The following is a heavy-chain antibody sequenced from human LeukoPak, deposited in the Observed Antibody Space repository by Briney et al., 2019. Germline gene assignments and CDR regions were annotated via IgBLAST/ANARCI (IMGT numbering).Heavy chain of an antibody. V-gene: IGHV1-69*04. CDR3: ARAVYGSGSSHFDY. CDR1: GYTFTSYA. D-gene: IGHD3-10*01. CDR2: IIPILGIA. Sequence: SVKVSCKASGYTFTSYAISWVRQAPGQGLEWMGRIIPILGIANYAQKFQGRVTITADKSTSTAYMELSSLRSEDTAVYYCARAVYGSGSSHFDYWGQGTLVTVSS. J-gene: IGHJ4*02.